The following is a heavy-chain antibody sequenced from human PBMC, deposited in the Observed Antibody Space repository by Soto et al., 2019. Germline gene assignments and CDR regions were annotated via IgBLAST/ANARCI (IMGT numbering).Heavy chain of an antibody. J-gene: IGHJ4*02. CDR3: ARDPPTIAAASEV. Sequence: VPVQVSCRASGYTFTSYGIGWVRQAPGQGLEWMGWISAYNANTNYAQKLQGRVTMTTDTSTSTAYMELRSLRSDDTAVYYCARDPPTIAAASEVWGQGTLVTVSS. D-gene: IGHD6-13*01. CDR1: GYTFTSYG. V-gene: IGHV1-18*01. CDR2: ISAYNANT.